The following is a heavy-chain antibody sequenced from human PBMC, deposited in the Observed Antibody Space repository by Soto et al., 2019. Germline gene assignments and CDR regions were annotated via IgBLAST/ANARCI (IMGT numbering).Heavy chain of an antibody. CDR2: IIPILGIA. Sequence: QVQLVQSGAEVKKPGSSVKVSCKASGGTFSSYTISWVRQAPGQGLEWMGRIIPILGIANYAQKFQGRVPITADKSTSTAYMELSSLRSEDTAVYYGAMVVAATPFDYWGQGTLVTVSS. CDR3: AMVVAATPFDY. J-gene: IGHJ4*02. D-gene: IGHD2-15*01. CDR1: GGTFSSYT. V-gene: IGHV1-69*02.